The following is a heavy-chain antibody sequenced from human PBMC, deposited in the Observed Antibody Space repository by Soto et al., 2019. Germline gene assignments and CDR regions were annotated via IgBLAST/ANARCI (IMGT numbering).Heavy chain of an antibody. CDR3: ARVNSGSYSDY. D-gene: IGHD1-26*01. Sequence: YAVNGGSLSGYYWSWIRQPPGKGLEWIGEIKDGGRTNYSPSLKTRVTISVDKSKNQFSLKLSSVTAADTAVYYCARVNSGSYSDYWGQGTLVTVSS. CDR1: GGSLSGYY. J-gene: IGHJ4*02. V-gene: IGHV4-34*01. CDR2: IKDGGRT.